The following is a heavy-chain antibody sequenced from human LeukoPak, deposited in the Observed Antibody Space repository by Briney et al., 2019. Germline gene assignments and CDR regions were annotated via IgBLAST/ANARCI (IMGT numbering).Heavy chain of an antibody. D-gene: IGHD3-22*01. CDR1: GGSFSGYY. CDR3: ASGSPYDSSGYYHHNYFDY. Sequence: PSETLSLTCAVYGGSFSGYYWSWIRQPPGKGLEWIGEINHSGSTNYNPSLKSRITISVDTSKNQFSLKLSSVTAADTAVYYCASGSPYDSSGYYHHNYFDYWGQGTLVTVSS. V-gene: IGHV4-34*01. J-gene: IGHJ4*02. CDR2: INHSGST.